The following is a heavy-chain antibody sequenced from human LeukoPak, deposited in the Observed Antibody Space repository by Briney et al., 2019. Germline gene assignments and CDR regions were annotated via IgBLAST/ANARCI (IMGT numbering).Heavy chain of an antibody. Sequence: GASVKVSCKASGYTFTSYAMHWVRQAPGQRLEWMGWINAGNGNTKYSQKFQGRVTITRDTSTSTAYMELRSLRSDDTAVYYCARDLCSVEPAAPCYYFDYWGQGTLVTVSS. V-gene: IGHV1-3*01. CDR2: INAGNGNT. D-gene: IGHD2-2*01. CDR3: ARDLCSVEPAAPCYYFDY. CDR1: GYTFTSYA. J-gene: IGHJ4*02.